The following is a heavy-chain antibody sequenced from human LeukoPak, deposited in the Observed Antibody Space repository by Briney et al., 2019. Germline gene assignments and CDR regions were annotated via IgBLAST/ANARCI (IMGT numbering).Heavy chain of an antibody. V-gene: IGHV1-8*03. CDR3: AIGRYDFPFDY. CDR2: LNPNSGNS. D-gene: IGHD3-3*01. Sequence: ASVKVSCKASGYTFTSYYMHWVRQAPGQGLEWMGWLNPNSGNSGCVQEFQGRVTITRDTSISTAYMELSSLRSEDTAVYFCAIGRYDFPFDYWGQGTQVTVSS. CDR1: GYTFTSYY. J-gene: IGHJ4*02.